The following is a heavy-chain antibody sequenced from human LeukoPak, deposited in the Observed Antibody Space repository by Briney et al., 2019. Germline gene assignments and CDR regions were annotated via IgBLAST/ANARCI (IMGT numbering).Heavy chain of an antibody. J-gene: IGHJ4*02. CDR3: AGILSSPSSVDY. CDR2: LNHSGST. V-gene: IGHV4-34*01. D-gene: IGHD2-2*01. Sequence: SETLSLTCGVYGGSFSGYYWSWIRHPPGQGREWIGELNHSGSTDYNPSLKSRVTISVDTSKNQCSLKLGSVTAADTVVYYDAGILSSPSSVDYWRQGTLVTDSS. CDR1: GGSFSGYY.